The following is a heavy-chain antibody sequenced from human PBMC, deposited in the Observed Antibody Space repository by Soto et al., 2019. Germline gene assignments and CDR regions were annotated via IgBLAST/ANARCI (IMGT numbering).Heavy chain of an antibody. CDR3: AHSTYPGWSSGPICDS. D-gene: IGHD6-19*01. Sequence: QITLKESGPTLVKPTQTLTLTCTFSGFSLRSRGVGVGWIRQPPGKALEWLALIYWDGDKRYSPSLKNRLTITKDTSKDQVVLTMTNMDPVDTATYFCAHSTYPGWSSGPICDSWGRGILVIVSS. CDR1: GFSLRSRGVG. J-gene: IGHJ4*02. V-gene: IGHV2-5*02. CDR2: IYWDGDK.